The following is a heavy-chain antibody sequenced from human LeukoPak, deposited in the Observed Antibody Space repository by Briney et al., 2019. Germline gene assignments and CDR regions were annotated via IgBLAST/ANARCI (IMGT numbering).Heavy chain of an antibody. Sequence: GGSLRLSCTASGFTFGDYAMSWFRQAPGKGLERVGFIRSKAYGGTTEYAASVKGRFTISRDDSKSIAYLQMNSLKTEDTAVYYCTRDCGNPWPCGRETFDYWGQGTLVTVSS. V-gene: IGHV3-49*03. CDR3: TRDCGNPWPCGRETFDY. D-gene: IGHD2-21*01. CDR2: IRSKAYGGTT. J-gene: IGHJ4*02. CDR1: GFTFGDYA.